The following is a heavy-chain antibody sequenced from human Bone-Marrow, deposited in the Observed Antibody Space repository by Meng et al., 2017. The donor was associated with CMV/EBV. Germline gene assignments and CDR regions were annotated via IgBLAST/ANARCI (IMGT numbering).Heavy chain of an antibody. Sequence: GGSLRLSCAASGFTFSSYAMHWVRQAPGKGLEWVANIRFDGTNKYHADSVKGRFTISRDNSKNTLYLQMNSLRAEDTAVYYCAQRYVAAAGEHDYWGQGTLVTVSS. CDR1: GFTFSSYA. D-gene: IGHD6-13*01. CDR2: IRFDGTNK. CDR3: AQRYVAAAGEHDY. J-gene: IGHJ4*02. V-gene: IGHV3-30*02.